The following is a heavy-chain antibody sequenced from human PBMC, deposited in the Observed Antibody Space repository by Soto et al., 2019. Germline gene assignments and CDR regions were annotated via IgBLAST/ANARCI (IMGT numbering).Heavy chain of an antibody. Sequence: EVQLVESGGGLVQPGGSLRLSCAASGFTFSSYWMSWVRQAPGKGLEWVANIKQDGSEKYYVDSVKGRFTISRDNAKNSLYLQMNSLRAEDTAVYYCARAVAGPGWAFDIWGQGTMVTVSS. CDR1: GFTFSSYW. CDR3: ARAVAGPGWAFDI. D-gene: IGHD6-19*01. V-gene: IGHV3-7*01. CDR2: IKQDGSEK. J-gene: IGHJ3*02.